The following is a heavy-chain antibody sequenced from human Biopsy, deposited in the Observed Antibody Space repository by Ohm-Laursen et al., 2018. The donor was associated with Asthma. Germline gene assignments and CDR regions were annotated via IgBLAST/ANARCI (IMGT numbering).Heavy chain of an antibody. CDR1: GFTFDNYT. D-gene: IGHD3-22*01. J-gene: IGHJ6*02. Sequence: SLRLSCSASGFTFDNYTMHWVRQAPGKGLEWVTIISYDGRNTYYADSVEGRFTISRDNSKNTLFLQMSSLRPEDTAVYYCARGGLHYYEQYGMDVWGQGTTVTVSS. V-gene: IGHV3-30*04. CDR2: ISYDGRNT. CDR3: ARGGLHYYEQYGMDV.